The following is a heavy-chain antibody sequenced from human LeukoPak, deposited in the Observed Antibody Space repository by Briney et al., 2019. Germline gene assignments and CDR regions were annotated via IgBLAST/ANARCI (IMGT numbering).Heavy chain of an antibody. Sequence: GGSLRLSCAASGFTFSGSAMHWVRQASGKGLEWVGRIRSKANSYVTAYAASVTGRFTISRDDSSNTAYLQMNSLKTEDTAVYYCAKAAYGDSNYFDYWGQGTLVTVSS. V-gene: IGHV3-73*01. J-gene: IGHJ4*02. CDR1: GFTFSGSA. CDR3: AKAAYGDSNYFDY. D-gene: IGHD4-17*01. CDR2: IRSKANSYVT.